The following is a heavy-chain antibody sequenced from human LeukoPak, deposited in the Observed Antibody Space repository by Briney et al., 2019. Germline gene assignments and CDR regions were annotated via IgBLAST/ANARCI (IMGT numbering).Heavy chain of an antibody. Sequence: GASVKVSCKASGYTFTGYYMHWVRQAPGQGLEWMGWINPNSGGTNYAQKFQGRVTTTRDTSISTAYMELSRLRSDDTAVYYCARGLNSGYYYYGMDVWGQGTTVTVSS. CDR1: GYTFTGYY. J-gene: IGHJ6*02. V-gene: IGHV1-2*02. CDR2: INPNSGGT. CDR3: ARGLNSGYYYYGMDV. D-gene: IGHD4-23*01.